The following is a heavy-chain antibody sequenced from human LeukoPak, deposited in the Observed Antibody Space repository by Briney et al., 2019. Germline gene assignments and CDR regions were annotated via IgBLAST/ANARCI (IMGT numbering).Heavy chain of an antibody. CDR1: GYTLTELS. Sequence: ASVKVSCKVSGYTLTELSMHWVRQAPGKGLEWMGGFDPEDGETIYAQKFQGRVTMTEDTSTDTAYTELSSLRSEDTAVYYCATGFFSGAMIVVWGQGTLVTVSS. CDR3: ATGFFSGAMIVV. J-gene: IGHJ4*02. CDR2: FDPEDGET. D-gene: IGHD3-22*01. V-gene: IGHV1-24*01.